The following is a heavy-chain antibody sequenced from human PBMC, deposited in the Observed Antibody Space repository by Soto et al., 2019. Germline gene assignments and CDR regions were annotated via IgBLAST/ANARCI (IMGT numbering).Heavy chain of an antibody. J-gene: IGHJ6*02. Sequence: QVQLVQSGVEVKKPGSSVKVSCKASGGTFSSYAISWVRQAPGQGLEWMGGIIPIFGTANYAQKFQGRVTIPADKSTSTAYMELSSLRSEDTAVYYCARGYCSSTSCYRYYYYGMDVWGQGTTVTVSS. CDR1: GGTFSSYA. V-gene: IGHV1-69*06. D-gene: IGHD2-2*02. CDR2: IIPIFGTA. CDR3: ARGYCSSTSCYRYYYYGMDV.